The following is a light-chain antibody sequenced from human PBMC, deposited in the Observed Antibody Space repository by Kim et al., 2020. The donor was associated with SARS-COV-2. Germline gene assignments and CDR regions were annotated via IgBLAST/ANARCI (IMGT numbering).Light chain of an antibody. CDR2: QDN. CDR3: QAWDSNTFYV. V-gene: IGLV3-1*01. Sequence: SYELTQSPSVSVSPGQTATITCSGDKLGDKYVCWYQQKPGQSPVLVIYQDNKRPSGIPERFSGSNSGNTATLTISGTQAMDEADYYCQAWDSNTFYVFGTGTKITVL. CDR1: KLGDKY. J-gene: IGLJ1*01.